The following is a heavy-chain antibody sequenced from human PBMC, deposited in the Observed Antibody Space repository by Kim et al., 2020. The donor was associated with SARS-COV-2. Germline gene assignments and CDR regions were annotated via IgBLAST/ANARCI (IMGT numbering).Heavy chain of an antibody. D-gene: IGHD3-10*01. Sequence: GGSLRLSCAASGFTFSSYGMHWVRQAPGKGLEWVAVIWYDGSNKYYADSVKGRFTISRDNSKNTLYLQMNSLRAEDTAVYYCARDVSPPMVRGVMAVGAFDIWGQGTMVTVSS. V-gene: IGHV3-33*01. J-gene: IGHJ3*02. CDR1: GFTFSSYG. CDR2: IWYDGSNK. CDR3: ARDVSPPMVRGVMAVGAFDI.